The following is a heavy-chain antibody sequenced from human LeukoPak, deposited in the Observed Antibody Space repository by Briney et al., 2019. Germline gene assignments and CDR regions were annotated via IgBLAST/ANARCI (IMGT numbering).Heavy chain of an antibody. J-gene: IGHJ4*02. CDR1: EFTFSTYS. CDR3: ARGETSDTRHLDY. V-gene: IGHV3-21*06. Sequence: GGSLRLSCAASEFTFSTYSMNWVRQTPGKGLEWVSIISSSSDDIHYADSVKGRFTISRDNAKNSLYLQMNSLRAEDTAVYYCARGETSDTRHLDYWGQGTLVTVSS. D-gene: IGHD1-1*01. CDR2: ISSSSDDI.